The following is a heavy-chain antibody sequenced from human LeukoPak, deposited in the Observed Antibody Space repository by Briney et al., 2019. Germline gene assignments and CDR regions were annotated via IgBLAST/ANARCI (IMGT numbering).Heavy chain of an antibody. CDR1: GFTFSSYS. V-gene: IGHV3-21*04. CDR3: AKEGSSSWSRPNDAFDI. D-gene: IGHD6-13*01. CDR2: ISSSSSYI. J-gene: IGHJ3*02. Sequence: GGSLRLSCAASGFTFSSYSMNWVRQAPGKGLEWVSSISSSSSYIYYADSVKGRFTISRDNSKNTLYLQMNSLRAEDTAVYYCAKEGSSSWSRPNDAFDIWGQGTMVTVSS.